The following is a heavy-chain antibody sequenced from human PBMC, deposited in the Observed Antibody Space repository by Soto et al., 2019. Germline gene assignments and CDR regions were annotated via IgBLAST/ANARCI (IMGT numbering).Heavy chain of an antibody. CDR1: GFTFSSYS. V-gene: IGHV3-21*01. J-gene: IGHJ4*02. D-gene: IGHD1-26*01. Sequence: EVQLVESGGGLVKPGGSLRLSCAASGFTFSSYSMNWVRQAPGKGLEWVSSISSSSSYIYYADSVKGRFTISRDNAKNSLYLQMNSLRAEVTAVYYCASGSYTDDFDYWGQGTLVTVSS. CDR2: ISSSSSYI. CDR3: ASGSYTDDFDY.